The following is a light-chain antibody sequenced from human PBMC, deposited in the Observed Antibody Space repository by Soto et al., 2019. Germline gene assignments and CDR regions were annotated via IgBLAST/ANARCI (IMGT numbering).Light chain of an antibody. CDR1: SSDVGGYNY. Sequence: QSVLTQPASVSGSPGQSITISCTGTSSDVGGYNYVSWYQQHPGKAPKLMIYDVSHRPSGVSNRCSGSKSGNTASLTISGPQDEDEADYYCSSYTSSSTLLFGGGTEVTVL. CDR3: SSYTSSSTLL. V-gene: IGLV2-14*01. J-gene: IGLJ3*02. CDR2: DVS.